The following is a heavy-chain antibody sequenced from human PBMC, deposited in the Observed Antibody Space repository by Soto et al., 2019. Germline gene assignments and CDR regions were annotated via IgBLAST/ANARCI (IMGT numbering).Heavy chain of an antibody. V-gene: IGHV4-34*01. D-gene: IGHD3-3*01. CDR2: INHSGST. J-gene: IGHJ4*02. CDR3: ATYTITIFGVVGY. Sequence: SETLSLTCAVYGGSFSCYYWIWIRQPPGKGLEWIGEINHSGSTNYNPSLKSRVTISVDTSKNQFSLKLSSVTAADTAVYYCATYTITIFGVVGYWGQGTLVTVSS. CDR1: GGSFSCYY.